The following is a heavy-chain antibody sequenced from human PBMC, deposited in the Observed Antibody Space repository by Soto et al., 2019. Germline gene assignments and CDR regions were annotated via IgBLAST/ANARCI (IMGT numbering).Heavy chain of an antibody. CDR1: GFTFSSYE. V-gene: IGHV3-48*03. CDR3: ARLAGDYDRLDY. D-gene: IGHD4-17*01. CDR2: ISSSGSTI. Sequence: EVQLVESGGGLVQPGGSLRLSCAASGFTFSSYEMNWVRQAPGKGLEWVSYISSSGSTIYYADSVKGRFTISRDNAKNSLYLQMNSLRAEDTAVYYCARLAGDYDRLDYWGQGTLVTVSS. J-gene: IGHJ4*02.